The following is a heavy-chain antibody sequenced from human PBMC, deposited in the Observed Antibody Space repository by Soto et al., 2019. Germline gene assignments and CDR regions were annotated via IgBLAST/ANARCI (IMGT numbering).Heavy chain of an antibody. CDR2: IYWDDDK. D-gene: IGHD6-13*01. J-gene: IGHJ5*02. Sequence: QITLKESGPTLVKPTETLTLTCTFSGFSLSTTGVAVGWIRQPPGKALEWLALIYWDDDKRYSPSLKTRLTITKDTSKNQVVLTMTNMDPVDTATYYCAFFPRALSSSWSNYFAPWGQGTLVTVSS. CDR3: AFFPRALSSSWSNYFAP. V-gene: IGHV2-5*02. CDR1: GFSLSTTGVA.